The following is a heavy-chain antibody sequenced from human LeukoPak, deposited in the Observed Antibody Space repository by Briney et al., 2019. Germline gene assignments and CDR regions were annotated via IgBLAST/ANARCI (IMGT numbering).Heavy chain of an antibody. D-gene: IGHD6-19*01. J-gene: IGHJ3*01. CDR1: DGSINTISDY. CDR3: AREDAVSSDDAFDL. V-gene: IGHV4-39*07. CDR2: VYYTGST. Sequence: SETLSLTCSVSDGSINTISDYWGWVRQPPGKGLEWIGSVYYTGSTYYNAPFKSRVTISIDTSKNQFSLSLGAVTAADTAMYYCAREDAVSSDDAFDLWGQGTMVTVS.